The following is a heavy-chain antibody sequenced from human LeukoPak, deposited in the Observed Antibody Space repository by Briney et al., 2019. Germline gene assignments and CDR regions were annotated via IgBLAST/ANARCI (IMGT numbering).Heavy chain of an antibody. J-gene: IGHJ4*02. D-gene: IGHD3-22*01. CDR3: ARDGGYYYDSSGYSRVFDY. CDR1: GYTFTSYY. CDR2: INPSGGST. V-gene: IGHV1-46*01. Sequence: WASVKVSCKASGYTFTSYYMRWVRQSPGQGIEWMGIINPSGGSTSYAQKFQGRVTMTRDTSISTAYMELSRLRSDDTAVYYCARDGGYYYDSSGYSRVFDYWGQGTLVTVSS.